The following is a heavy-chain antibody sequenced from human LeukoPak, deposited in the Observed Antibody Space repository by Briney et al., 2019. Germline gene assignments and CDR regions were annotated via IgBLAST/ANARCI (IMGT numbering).Heavy chain of an antibody. CDR3: ARVTGIWSGYPLHYYYYYMDV. CDR1: GGSISGSAYF. J-gene: IGHJ6*03. CDR2: IYYSGST. V-gene: IGHV4-39*01. Sequence: KPSETLSLTCSVSGGSISGSAYFWGWVRQPPGKGLEWIGSIYYSGSTYYNPSLKSRVTISVDTSKNQFSLKLSSVTAADTAVYYCARVTGIWSGYPLHYYYYYMDVWGKGTTVTVSS. D-gene: IGHD3-3*01.